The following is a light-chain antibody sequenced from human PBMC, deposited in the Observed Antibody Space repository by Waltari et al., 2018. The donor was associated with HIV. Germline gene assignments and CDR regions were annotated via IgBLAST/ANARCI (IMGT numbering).Light chain of an antibody. CDR1: SANIVAGFD. CDR3: QSYDSSLGGSYV. Sequence: QSVLTQPPSVSGAPGQRVTISCTGSSANIVAGFDVPWYQQLPGTAPILLLHGNINRPSVVPGLFPGCQSGTAAALAITGRQCEDEADDYCQSYDSSLGGSYVLGTGTRVTVL. V-gene: IGLV1-40*01. CDR2: GNI. J-gene: IGLJ1*01.